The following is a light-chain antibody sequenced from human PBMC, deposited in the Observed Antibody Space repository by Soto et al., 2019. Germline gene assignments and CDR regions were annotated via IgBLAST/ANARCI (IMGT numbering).Light chain of an antibody. CDR1: QSIRNY. J-gene: IGKJ1*01. V-gene: IGKV1-39*01. Sequence: DIQMTQSPSSLSASVGDRLTITCRASQSIRNYLNWYQQKPGKAPKLLIYAASSLQSGVPSRFSGSGSGTDFTLTIRSLQPEDFATYYCQQSYRTLTWTFGQVTKVEVK. CDR3: QQSYRTLTWT. CDR2: AAS.